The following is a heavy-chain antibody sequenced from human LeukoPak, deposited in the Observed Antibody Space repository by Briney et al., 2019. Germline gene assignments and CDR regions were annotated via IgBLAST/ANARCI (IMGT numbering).Heavy chain of an antibody. J-gene: IGHJ4*02. CDR1: GFTFSSYA. V-gene: IGHV3-30-3*01. D-gene: IGHD6-19*01. CDR3: ARSWLVLKDFDY. Sequence: GGSLRLSCAASGFTFSSYAMHWVRQAPGKGLEWVAVISYDGSNKYYADSVKGRFTISRDNSKNTLYLQMSSLRAEDTAVYCCARSWLVLKDFDYWGQGTLVTVSS. CDR2: ISYDGSNK.